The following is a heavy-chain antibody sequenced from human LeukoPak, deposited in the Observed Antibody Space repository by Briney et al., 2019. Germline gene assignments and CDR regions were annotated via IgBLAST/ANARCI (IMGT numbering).Heavy chain of an antibody. J-gene: IGHJ4*02. Sequence: GGSLRLSCAASGFTFSSYSMNWVRQAPGKGLERVSSISSSSSYIYYADSVKDRFTISRDNAKNSLYLQMNSLRAEDTAVYYCARERGGYGDYVLGDFDYWGQGTLVTVSS. CDR2: ISSSSSYI. CDR3: ARERGGYGDYVLGDFDY. V-gene: IGHV3-21*01. CDR1: GFTFSSYS. D-gene: IGHD4-17*01.